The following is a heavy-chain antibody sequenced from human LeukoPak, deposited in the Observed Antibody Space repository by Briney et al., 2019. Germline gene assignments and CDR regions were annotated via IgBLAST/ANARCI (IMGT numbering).Heavy chain of an antibody. Sequence: ASVKVSCKASGGTFSSYAISWVRQAPGQGLEWMGGIIPIFGTTNYAQKFQGRVTITADKSTRTAYMELSSLRSEDTAVYYCARGRSDIILMVYADYYYFMDVWGKGTTVTVSS. CDR3: ARGRSDIILMVYADYYYFMDV. D-gene: IGHD2-8*01. CDR2: IIPIFGTT. V-gene: IGHV1-69*06. J-gene: IGHJ6*03. CDR1: GGTFSSYA.